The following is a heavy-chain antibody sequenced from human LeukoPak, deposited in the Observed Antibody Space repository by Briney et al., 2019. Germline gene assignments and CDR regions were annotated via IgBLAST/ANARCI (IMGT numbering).Heavy chain of an antibody. Sequence: PGGSLRLSCETSGFTFSSYWMHWVRQVPGKGLVWVSRVNGDGTSTSYADSVQGRFTISRDNAKNTLYLYMNSLRGDDTAIYFCVRSCSSGSCYGYKDYWGQGTLVTVSS. J-gene: IGHJ4*02. CDR1: GFTFSSYW. CDR3: VRSCSSGSCYGYKDY. D-gene: IGHD2-2*01. V-gene: IGHV3-74*01. CDR2: VNGDGTST.